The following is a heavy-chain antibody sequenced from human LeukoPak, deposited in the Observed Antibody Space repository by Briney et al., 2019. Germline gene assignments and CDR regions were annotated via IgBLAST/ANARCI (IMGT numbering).Heavy chain of an antibody. V-gene: IGHV5-51*01. J-gene: IGHJ5*02. Sequence: GESLKISCKGSGYSFTSYWIGWVRQMPGKGLEWMGIIYPGDSDTRYSPSFQGQVTISADKSISTAYLQWSSLKASDTAMYYCARLGDSCGYLLIERRNNWFDPWGQGTLVTVSS. CDR3: ARLGDSCGYLLIERRNNWFDP. D-gene: IGHD3-22*01. CDR1: GYSFTSYW. CDR2: IYPGDSDT.